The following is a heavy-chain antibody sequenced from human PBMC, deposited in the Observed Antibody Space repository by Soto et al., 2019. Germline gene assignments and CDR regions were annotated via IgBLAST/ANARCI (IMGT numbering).Heavy chain of an antibody. V-gene: IGHV4-39*01. CDR2: IYYSGST. CDR3: ASTTNSGIAAARLDY. Sequence: QLQLQESGPGLVKPSETLSLTCTVSGGSISSSSYYWGWIRQPPGKGLEWIGSIYYSGSTYYNPSLKSRVTISVDTSKNQFSLKLSSVTAADTAVYYCASTTNSGIAAARLDYWGQGTLVTVSS. D-gene: IGHD6-13*01. CDR1: GGSISSSSYY. J-gene: IGHJ4*02.